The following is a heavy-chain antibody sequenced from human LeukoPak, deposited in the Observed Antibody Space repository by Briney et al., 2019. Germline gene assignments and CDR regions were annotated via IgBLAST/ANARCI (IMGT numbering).Heavy chain of an antibody. CDR1: GVSFSGYY. CDR2: INHSGST. V-gene: IGHV4-34*01. Sequence: KPSETLSLTCAVYGVSFSGYYWSWIRPPPGKGLEWIGEINHSGSTNYNPSPKSRVTISVDTSKNQFSLKLSSVTAADTAVYYCATSRYYDFWSGYYKPPNYWGQGTLVTVSS. D-gene: IGHD3-3*01. CDR3: ATSRYYDFWSGYYKPPNY. J-gene: IGHJ4*02.